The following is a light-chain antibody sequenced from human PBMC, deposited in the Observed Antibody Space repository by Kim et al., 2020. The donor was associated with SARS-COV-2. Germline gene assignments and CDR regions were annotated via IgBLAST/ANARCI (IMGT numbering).Light chain of an antibody. V-gene: IGKV3-20*01. J-gene: IGKJ1*01. CDR1: QSVSSSY. Sequence: EIVLTQSPGTLSLSPGERATLSCRASQSVSSSYLAWYQQKPGQAPRLLSYGASSRATGIPDRFSGSGSGTDFTLTISRLEPEDFAVYYCHHYGSSPRTFGQGTKVDIK. CDR3: HHYGSSPRT. CDR2: GAS.